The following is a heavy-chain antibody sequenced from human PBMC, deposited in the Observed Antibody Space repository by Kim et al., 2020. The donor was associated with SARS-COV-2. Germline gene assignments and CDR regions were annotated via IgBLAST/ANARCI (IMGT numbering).Heavy chain of an antibody. V-gene: IGHV3-53*01. CDR3: ARDLEAVGGSGSSDAFDI. CDR1: GFTVSSNY. CDR2: IYSGGST. Sequence: GGSLRLSCAASGFTVSSNYMSWVRQAPGKGLEWVSVIYSGGSTYYADSVKGRFTISRDNSKNTLYLQMNSLRAEDTAVYYCARDLEAVGGSGSSDAFDIWGQGTMVTVSS. D-gene: IGHD3-10*01. J-gene: IGHJ3*02.